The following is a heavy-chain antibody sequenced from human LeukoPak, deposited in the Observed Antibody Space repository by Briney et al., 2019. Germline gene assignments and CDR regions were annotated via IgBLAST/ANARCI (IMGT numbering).Heavy chain of an antibody. V-gene: IGHV3-53*01. CDR3: ARDNAPAGGGLDY. CDR2: IYTGGLT. D-gene: IGHD2-2*01. Sequence: PRGCLRLSCAASGFTVSSNHMTWVRQAPGKGLEWVSEIYTGGLTFYADPVTGRFTISRDNSKNTVYLQMNSLGVEDTARYYCARDNAPAGGGLDYWGQGTLVRVSS. J-gene: IGHJ4*02. CDR1: GFTVSSNH.